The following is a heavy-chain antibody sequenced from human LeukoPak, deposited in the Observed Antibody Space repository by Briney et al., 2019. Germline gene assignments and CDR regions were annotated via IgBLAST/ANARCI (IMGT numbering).Heavy chain of an antibody. Sequence: SETLSLTCTVSGGSISSGDYYWSWIRQPPGKGLEWIGYIYFSGSTYYNPSLKSRVTISVDTSKNQFSLKLSSVTAADTAVYYCARAPIAAAVDIWGQGTMVTVSS. CDR2: IYFSGST. CDR1: GGSISSGDYY. D-gene: IGHD6-13*01. CDR3: ARAPIAAAVDI. J-gene: IGHJ3*02. V-gene: IGHV4-30-4*02.